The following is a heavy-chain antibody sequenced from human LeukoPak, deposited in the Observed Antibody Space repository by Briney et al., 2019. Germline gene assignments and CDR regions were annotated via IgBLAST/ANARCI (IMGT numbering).Heavy chain of an antibody. D-gene: IGHD3-16*01. CDR3: ARDALLGGGAFDI. CDR2: ISGSGGST. V-gene: IGHV3-23*01. Sequence: GGSLRLSCAASGFTFSSYAMSWVRQAPGKGLEWVSAISGSGGSTYYADSVKGRFTISRDNSKNTLYLQMNSLRAEDTAMYYCARDALLGGGAFDIWGQGTMVTVSS. J-gene: IGHJ3*02. CDR1: GFTFSSYA.